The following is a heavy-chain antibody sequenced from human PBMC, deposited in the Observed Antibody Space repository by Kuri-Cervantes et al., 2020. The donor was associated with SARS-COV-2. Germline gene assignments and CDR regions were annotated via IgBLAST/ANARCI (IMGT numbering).Heavy chain of an antibody. J-gene: IGHJ4*02. V-gene: IGHV3-66*01. CDR3: ATVDHWNSKGGFEY. Sequence: LSLTRAVSEFSVSSNFMNWVRQAPGKGLEWVSVIYNGGTTNYANSVRDRLIISRDNSRNMLYLQMNSLRVDDTAIYYCATVDHWNSKGGFEYWGQGALVTVSS. D-gene: IGHD1-7*01. CDR2: IYNGGTT. CDR1: EFSVSSNF.